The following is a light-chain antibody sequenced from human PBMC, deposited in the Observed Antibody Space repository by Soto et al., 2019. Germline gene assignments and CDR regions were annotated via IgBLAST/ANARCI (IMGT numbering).Light chain of an antibody. CDR3: SSYTGSSTLMV. V-gene: IGLV2-14*01. CDR1: SSDVGGYNY. J-gene: IGLJ2*01. Sequence: QSALTQPASVSGSPGQSITISCTGTSSDVGGYNYVSWYQQHPGKAPKLMIYDVSNRPSGVYNRFSGSKSGNTASLTISGLQAEDEADYYCSSYTGSSTLMVFGGGTKLTVL. CDR2: DVS.